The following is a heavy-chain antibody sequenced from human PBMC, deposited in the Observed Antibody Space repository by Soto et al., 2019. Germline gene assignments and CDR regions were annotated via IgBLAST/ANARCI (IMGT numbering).Heavy chain of an antibody. V-gene: IGHV5-10-1*01. CDR1: GYSFAGYW. Sequence: GESLKISCKGSGYSFAGYWITWVRQKPGKGLEWMGRIDPSDSQTYYSPSFRGHVTISVTKSITTVFLQWSSLRASDTAMYYCAKSIEGGPMDVWGQGTTVTVSS. J-gene: IGHJ6*02. D-gene: IGHD1-26*01. CDR2: IDPSDSQT. CDR3: AKSIEGGPMDV.